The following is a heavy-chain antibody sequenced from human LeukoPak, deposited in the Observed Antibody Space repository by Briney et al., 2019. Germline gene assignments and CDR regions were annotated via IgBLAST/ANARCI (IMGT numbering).Heavy chain of an antibody. V-gene: IGHV1-2*02. D-gene: IGHD1-26*01. CDR2: INPNSGGT. J-gene: IGHJ3*02. Sequence: ASVKVSCKASGYTFTGYYMHWVRQAPGQGLEWMGWINPNSGGTNYAQKFQGGVTMTRDTSISTAYMELSRLRSDDTAVYYCARDRGGGSYLGAFDIWGQGTMVTVSS. CDR1: GYTFTGYY. CDR3: ARDRGGGSYLGAFDI.